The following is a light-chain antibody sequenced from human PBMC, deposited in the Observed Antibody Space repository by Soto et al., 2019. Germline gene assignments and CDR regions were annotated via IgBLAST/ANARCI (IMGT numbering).Light chain of an antibody. Sequence: EIVMTQSPATLSVSLGERATLSCRASQSVGSNLAWYQQKPGQAPRLLIFGASTRATDIPGRFTGSGSGTDFTLTISSLQSEDFAVYHCQQYNAWPWTFGQGTKVDIK. CDR2: GAS. CDR3: QQYNAWPWT. CDR1: QSVGSN. V-gene: IGKV3-15*01. J-gene: IGKJ1*01.